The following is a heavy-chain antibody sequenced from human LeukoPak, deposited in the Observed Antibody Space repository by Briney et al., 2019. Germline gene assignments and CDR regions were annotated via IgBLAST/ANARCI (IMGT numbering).Heavy chain of an antibody. Sequence: GGSLRLSCAASGFTVSSNYMSWVRQAPGKGLEWVSVIYSGGSTYYADSVKGRFTISRDNSKNTLSLHMNTLRAEDTAVYYCAKDLLQTFFFDSSGYYSDAFGMWGQGTMVTVSP. CDR3: AKDLLQTFFFDSSGYYSDAFGM. CDR2: IYSGGST. V-gene: IGHV3-53*01. J-gene: IGHJ3*02. CDR1: GFTVSSNY. D-gene: IGHD3-22*01.